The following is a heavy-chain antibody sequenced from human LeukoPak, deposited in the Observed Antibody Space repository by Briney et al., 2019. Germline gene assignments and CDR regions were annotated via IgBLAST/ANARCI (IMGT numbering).Heavy chain of an antibody. D-gene: IGHD6-13*01. Sequence: GGSLRLSCAASGFTFSSYAMSWVRQAPGKGLEWVSAISGSGGSTYYADSVKGRFTISRDNSKNTLYLQMNSLRAEDTAVYYCAKDGAAAAGRPNYYYYMDVWGKGTTVTVSS. CDR3: AKDGAAAAGRPNYYYYMDV. V-gene: IGHV3-23*01. J-gene: IGHJ6*03. CDR2: ISGSGGST. CDR1: GFTFSSYA.